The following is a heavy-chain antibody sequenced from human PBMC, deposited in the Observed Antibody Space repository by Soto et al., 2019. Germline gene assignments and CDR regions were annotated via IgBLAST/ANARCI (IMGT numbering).Heavy chain of an antibody. CDR2: IYYSGST. V-gene: IGHV4-59*08. CDR1: GGSSSSYY. D-gene: IGHD3-10*01. J-gene: IGHJ6*03. Sequence: SETLSLTCTVSGGSSSSYYWSWIRQPPGKGLEWIGYIYYSGSTNYNPSLKSRVTISVDTSKNQFSLKLSSVTAADTAVYYCARPALFGYYYYMDVWGKGTTVTVS. CDR3: ARPALFGYYYYMDV.